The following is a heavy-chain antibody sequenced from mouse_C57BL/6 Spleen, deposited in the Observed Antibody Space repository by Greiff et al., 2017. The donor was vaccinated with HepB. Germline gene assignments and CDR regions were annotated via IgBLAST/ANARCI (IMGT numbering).Heavy chain of an antibody. Sequence: VQLQQSGAELMKPGASVKLSCKATGYPFTGSWIEWVKQRPGHGLEWIGEILPGSGSTNYHEKFKGKATFTADTSSNTAYMQLSSLTTEDSAIYYCAREGNYEPWGQGTSVTVSS. CDR1: GYPFTGSW. V-gene: IGHV1-9*01. D-gene: IGHD2-4*01. J-gene: IGHJ4*01. CDR3: AREGNYEP. CDR2: ILPGSGST.